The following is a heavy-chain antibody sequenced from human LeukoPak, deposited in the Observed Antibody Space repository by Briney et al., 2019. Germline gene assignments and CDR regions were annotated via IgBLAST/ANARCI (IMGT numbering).Heavy chain of an antibody. D-gene: IGHD6-13*01. CDR3: ARGLAAAGAIDY. CDR2: INPNSGGT. CDR1: GYTFTGYY. Sequence: ASVKVSCKASGYTFTGYYMHWVRQAPGQGLEWMRWINPNSGGTNYAQKFQGRVTMTRDTSISTAYMELSRLRSDDTAVYYCARGLAAAGAIDYWGQGTLVTVSS. V-gene: IGHV1-2*02. J-gene: IGHJ4*02.